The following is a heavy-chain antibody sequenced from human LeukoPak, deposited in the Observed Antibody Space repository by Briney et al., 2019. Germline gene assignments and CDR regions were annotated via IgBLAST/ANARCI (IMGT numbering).Heavy chain of an antibody. Sequence: GGSLRLSCAASGFTFSSYSMNWVRQAPGKGLEWVSSISGSSSYIYYADSVKGRFTISRDNAKNSLYLQMNSLRAEDTAVYYCARSLISPSNAFDIWGQGTMVTVSS. V-gene: IGHV3-21*01. J-gene: IGHJ3*02. D-gene: IGHD3-10*01. CDR3: ARSLISPSNAFDI. CDR1: GFTFSSYS. CDR2: ISGSSSYI.